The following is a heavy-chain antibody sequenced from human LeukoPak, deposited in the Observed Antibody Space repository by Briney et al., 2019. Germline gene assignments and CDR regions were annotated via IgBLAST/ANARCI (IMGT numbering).Heavy chain of an antibody. CDR1: GFTFSNYF. V-gene: IGHV3-30*04. CDR2: IASDGSHT. CDR3: ARERQDTVIHSGAFDI. D-gene: IGHD2-21*02. Sequence: PGRSLRLSCAAYGFTFSNYFMHWVRQAPGKGREWVADIASDGSHTFYVESVKGRFTISRDNSKNTLYLQMNILRAEDTAVYFCARERQDTVIHSGAFDIWGQGTMVTVSS. J-gene: IGHJ3*02.